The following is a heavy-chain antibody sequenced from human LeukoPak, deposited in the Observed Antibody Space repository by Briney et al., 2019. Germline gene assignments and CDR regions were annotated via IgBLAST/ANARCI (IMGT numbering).Heavy chain of an antibody. Sequence: GGSLRLSCAASGFTFSSYAMHWVRQAPGKGLEWVAVISYDGSNKYYADSVKGRFTISRDNSKNTLYLQMNILRAEDTAVYDWASIYGKPHWGQGTLVTVSS. CDR1: GFTFSSYA. CDR3: ASIYGKPH. J-gene: IGHJ4*02. CDR2: ISYDGSNK. V-gene: IGHV3-30*04. D-gene: IGHD4-17*01.